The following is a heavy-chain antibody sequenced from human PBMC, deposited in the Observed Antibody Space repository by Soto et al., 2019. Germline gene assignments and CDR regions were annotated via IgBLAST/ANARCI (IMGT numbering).Heavy chain of an antibody. J-gene: IGHJ6*03. V-gene: IGHV1-8*01. CDR2: MNPNSGNT. Sequence: ASVKVSCKASGYTFTSYDINWVRQATGQGLEWMGWMNPNSGNTGYAQKFQGRVTMTRNTSISTAYMELSSLRSEDTAVYYCARETVTSPHMDVWGRGTTVNVSS. CDR1: GYTFTSYD. D-gene: IGHD4-4*01. CDR3: ARETVTSPHMDV.